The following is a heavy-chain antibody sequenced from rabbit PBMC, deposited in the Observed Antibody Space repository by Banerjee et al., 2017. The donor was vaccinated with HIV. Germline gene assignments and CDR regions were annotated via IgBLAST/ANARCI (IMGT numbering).Heavy chain of an antibody. J-gene: IGHJ4*01. V-gene: IGHV1S40*01. CDR2: IWASSGST. Sequence: QSLEESGGDLVKPGASLTLTCTASRFSFSDSHYMCWVRQAPGKGLEWIACIWASSGSTYYASWAKGRFTISKTSSTTVTLQMTSLTAADTATYFCARDEAGSSSMYKLWGQGTLVTVS. D-gene: IGHD8-1*01. CDR3: ARDEAGSSSMYKL. CDR1: RFSFSDSHY.